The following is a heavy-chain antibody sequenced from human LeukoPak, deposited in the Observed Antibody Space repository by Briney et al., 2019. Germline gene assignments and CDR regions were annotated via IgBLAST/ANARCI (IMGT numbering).Heavy chain of an antibody. CDR2: ISRSGGSI. V-gene: IGHV3-21*01. CDR3: ARSLKVSAALDVFDI. J-gene: IGHJ3*02. CDR1: EFTFSNHS. D-gene: IGHD2-2*01. Sequence: PGGSLRLSCAASEFTFSNHSMNWVRQAPGKGLEWVSSISRSGGSIYYADSLKGRFTISRDNAKNSLYLQMNSLRAEDTAVYFCARSLKVSAALDVFDIWGQGTMVTVSS.